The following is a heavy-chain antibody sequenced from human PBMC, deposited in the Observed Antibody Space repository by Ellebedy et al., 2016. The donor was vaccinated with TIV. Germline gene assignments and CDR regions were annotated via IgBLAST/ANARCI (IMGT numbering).Heavy chain of an antibody. CDR1: GYSFKSYA. CDR2: INPNTGNP. J-gene: IGHJ4*02. V-gene: IGHV7-4-1*02. Sequence: ASVKVSCKASGYSFKSYAMNWVRQAPGQGPEWMGWINPNTGNPAYAQGFTGRFVFSLDTSVSTAYLQITSLKAEDTAVYYCARDSLSSTAPGYWGQGTLVTVSS. CDR3: ARDSLSSTAPGY. D-gene: IGHD3-16*02.